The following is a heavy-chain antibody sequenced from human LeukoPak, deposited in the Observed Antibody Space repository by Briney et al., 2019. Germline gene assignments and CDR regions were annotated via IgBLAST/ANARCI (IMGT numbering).Heavy chain of an antibody. D-gene: IGHD2-21*02. CDR3: ARDALYCGGDCLFGGDLDY. Sequence: PGGSLRLSCAASGFTFSSYSMNWVRQAPGKGLEWVSYISSSSTIYYADSVKGRFTISRDNAKNSLYLQMNSLRAEDTAVYYCARDALYCGGDCLFGGDLDYWGQGTLVTVSS. V-gene: IGHV3-48*01. J-gene: IGHJ4*02. CDR1: GFTFSSYS. CDR2: ISSSSTI.